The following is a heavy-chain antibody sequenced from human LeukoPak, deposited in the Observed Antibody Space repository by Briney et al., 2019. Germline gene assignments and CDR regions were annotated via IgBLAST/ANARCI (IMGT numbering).Heavy chain of an antibody. J-gene: IGHJ6*02. Sequence: SETLSLTCTVSGGSISSYYWSWIRQPPGKGLEWIGYIYYSGITNYNPSLKSRVIMSVDTSKNQFSLNLSSVTAADTAVYYCARDSRYCNSISCYGRPGYYGLDVWGQGTTVTVSS. V-gene: IGHV4-59*01. CDR1: GGSISSYY. CDR3: ARDSRYCNSISCYGRPGYYGLDV. CDR2: IYYSGIT. D-gene: IGHD2-2*01.